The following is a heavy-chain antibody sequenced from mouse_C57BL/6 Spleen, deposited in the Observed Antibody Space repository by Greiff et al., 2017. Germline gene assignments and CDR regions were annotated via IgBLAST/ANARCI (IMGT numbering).Heavy chain of an antibody. J-gene: IGHJ4*01. CDR3: ASFTTVVARYYAMDY. CDR1: GYAFSSSW. V-gene: IGHV1-82*01. Sequence: VQLQQSGPELVKPGASVKISCKASGYAFSSSWMNWVKQRPGKGLEWIGRIYPGDGDTNYNGKFKGKATLTADKSSSTAYMQLSSLTSEDSAVYFCASFTTVVARYYAMDYWGQGTSVTVSS. D-gene: IGHD1-1*01. CDR2: IYPGDGDT.